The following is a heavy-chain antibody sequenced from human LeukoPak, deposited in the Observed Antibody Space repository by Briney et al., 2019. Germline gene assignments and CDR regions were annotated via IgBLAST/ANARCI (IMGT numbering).Heavy chain of an antibody. J-gene: IGHJ4*02. V-gene: IGHV4-59*01. Sequence: SETLSLTCTVSGGSISSYYWSWIRQPPGKGLEWIGYIYYSGSTNYNPSLKSRVTISVDTSKNQFSLKLSSVTAADTAVYYCARGGRSGYYNYYFDYWGQGTLVTVSS. CDR3: ARGGRSGYYNYYFDY. CDR1: GGSISSYY. CDR2: IYYSGST. D-gene: IGHD3-22*01.